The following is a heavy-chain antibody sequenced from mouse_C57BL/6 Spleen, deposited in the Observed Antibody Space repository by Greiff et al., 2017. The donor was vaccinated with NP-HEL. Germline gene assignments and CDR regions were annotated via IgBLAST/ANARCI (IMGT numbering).Heavy chain of an antibody. J-gene: IGHJ4*01. Sequence: QVQLKQPGAELVKPGASVKLSCKASGYTFTSYWMHWVKQRPGRGLEWIGRIDPNSGGTKYNEKFKSKATLTVDKPSSTAYMQLSSLTSEDSAVYYCARDLYDGYYYAMDYWGQGTSVTVSS. CDR2: IDPNSGGT. CDR1: GYTFTSYW. CDR3: ARDLYDGYYYAMDY. V-gene: IGHV1-72*01. D-gene: IGHD2-3*01.